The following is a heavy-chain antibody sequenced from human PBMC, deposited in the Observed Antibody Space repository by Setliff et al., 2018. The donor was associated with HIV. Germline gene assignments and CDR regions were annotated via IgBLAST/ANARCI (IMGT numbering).Heavy chain of an antibody. CDR2: IYPGDSDT. Sequence: GESLKISCKGSGYSFTSYWIGWVRQMPGKGLEWMGIIYPGDSDTRYSPSFQGQVTISADKSISTAYLQWSSLKASDTAMYYCARPGIAAAGMLTYYFDYWGQGTLVTVSS. CDR3: ARPGIAAAGMLTYYFDY. CDR1: GYSFTSYW. D-gene: IGHD6-13*01. J-gene: IGHJ4*02. V-gene: IGHV5-51*01.